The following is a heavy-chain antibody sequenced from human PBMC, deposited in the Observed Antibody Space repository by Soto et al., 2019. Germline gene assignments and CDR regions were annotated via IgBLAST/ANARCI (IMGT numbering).Heavy chain of an antibody. J-gene: IGHJ6*02. CDR2: INPSGGST. CDR3: ATTATPGIAAAGTYYYYYGMDV. Sequence: GASVKVSCKASGYTFTSYHMHWVRQAPGQGLEWMGIINPSGGSTSYAQKFQGRVTMTRDTSTSTVYMELSSLRSEDTAVYYCATTATPGIAAAGTYYYYYGMDVWSQGTTVTVSS. V-gene: IGHV1-46*01. D-gene: IGHD6-13*01. CDR1: GYTFTSYH.